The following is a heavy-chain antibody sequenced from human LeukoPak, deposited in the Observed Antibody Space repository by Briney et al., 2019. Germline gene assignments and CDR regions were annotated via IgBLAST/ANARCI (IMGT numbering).Heavy chain of an antibody. J-gene: IGHJ4*02. D-gene: IGHD6-6*01. V-gene: IGHV1-8*01. CDR1: GYTFTSDD. CDR2: VNPNSGNT. CDR3: ARMDSIYSSSSADY. Sequence: ASVKVSCKPSGYTFTSDDINWGRQATGHGLEWMGWVNPNSGNTGYAPKFQGRVTMASNTSISTAYMELSSLRSEDTAVYYCARMDSIYSSSSADYWGQGTLVTVSS.